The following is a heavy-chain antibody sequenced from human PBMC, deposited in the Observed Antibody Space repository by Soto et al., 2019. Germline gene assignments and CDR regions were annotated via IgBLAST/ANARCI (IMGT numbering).Heavy chain of an antibody. V-gene: IGHV4-59*01. Sequence: PSETLSLTCTVSGGSISSYYWSWIRQPPGKGLEWIGYIYYSGSTNYNPSLKSRVTISVDTSKNQFSLKLSSVTAADTAVYYCARNRRYVVRGSRTRAGGMDVWGQGTTVTVSS. J-gene: IGHJ6*02. CDR2: IYYSGST. CDR3: ARNRRYVVRGSRTRAGGMDV. D-gene: IGHD3-10*01. CDR1: GGSISSYY.